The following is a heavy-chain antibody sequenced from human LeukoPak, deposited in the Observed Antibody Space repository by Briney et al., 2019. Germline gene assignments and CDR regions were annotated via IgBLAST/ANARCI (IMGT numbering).Heavy chain of an antibody. CDR3: ARDHNYDFWSGYHFDY. CDR2: ISSSSSYI. CDR1: GFTFDDHA. D-gene: IGHD3-3*01. V-gene: IGHV3-21*01. Sequence: GGSLRLSCAASGFTFDDHAMHWVRQAPGKGLEWVSSISSSSSYIYYADSVKGRFTISRDNAKNSLYLQMNSLRAEDTAVYYCARDHNYDFWSGYHFDYWGQGTLVTVSS. J-gene: IGHJ4*02.